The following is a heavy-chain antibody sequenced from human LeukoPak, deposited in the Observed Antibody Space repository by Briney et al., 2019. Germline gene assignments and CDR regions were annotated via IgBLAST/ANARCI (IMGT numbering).Heavy chain of an antibody. CDR1: GFTFSSYA. CDR3: ARPYSANWYSNFQH. Sequence: SGGSLRLSCAASGFTFSSYAMSWVRQAPGKGLEWISAISGSGGSTYYADSVKGRFTISRDNSKNTLYLQMNSLRAEDTAVYYCARPYSANWYSNFQHWGQGTLVTVSS. V-gene: IGHV3-23*01. D-gene: IGHD6-13*01. J-gene: IGHJ1*01. CDR2: ISGSGGST.